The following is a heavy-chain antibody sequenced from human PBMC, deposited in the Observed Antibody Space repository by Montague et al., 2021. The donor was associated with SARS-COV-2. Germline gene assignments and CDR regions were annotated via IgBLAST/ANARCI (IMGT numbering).Heavy chain of an antibody. CDR1: GGTVSSSPYY. Sequence: SETLSLTCTVSGGTVSSSPYYWGWIRQPPGRGLEWVGSISYSGRTXFXXXXEXRLTISVDSSENQFSLRLSSVTAADTAVYYCASSYYYGSGTYVYNYYMDVWGKGTTVTVSS. CDR3: ASSYYYGSGTYVYNYYMDV. V-gene: IGHV4-39*01. CDR2: ISYSGRT. D-gene: IGHD3-10*01. J-gene: IGHJ6*03.